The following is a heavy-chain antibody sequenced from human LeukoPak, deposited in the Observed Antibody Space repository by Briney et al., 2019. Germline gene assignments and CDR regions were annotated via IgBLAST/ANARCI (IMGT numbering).Heavy chain of an antibody. V-gene: IGHV5-51*01. CDR3: ARYGAAAFGTAIDY. CDR1: GYSFPSYW. J-gene: IGHJ4*02. CDR2: IYPGDSNT. D-gene: IGHD6-13*01. Sequence: GESLKISCKGTGYSFPSYWSGWVRQMPGKSLEWMGIIYPGDSNTRYSPSFQGQVAISADKSISTAYLQWSSLKASDTAMYYCARYGAAAFGTAIDYWGQGTLVTVSS.